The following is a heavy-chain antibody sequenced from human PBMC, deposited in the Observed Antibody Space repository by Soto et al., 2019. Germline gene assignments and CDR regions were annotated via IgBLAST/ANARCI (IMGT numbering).Heavy chain of an antibody. CDR3: ARDEGIVVVPAASGYSGYDPHPFDY. V-gene: IGHV3-33*01. CDR2: IWYDGSNK. CDR1: GFTFSSYG. D-gene: IGHD2-2*01. Sequence: GGSLRLSCAASGFTFSSYGMHWVRQAPGKGLEWVAVIWYDGSNKYYADSVKGRFTISRDNSKNTLYLQMNSLRAEDTAVYYCARDEGIVVVPAASGYSGYDPHPFDYWGQGTLVTVSS. J-gene: IGHJ4*02.